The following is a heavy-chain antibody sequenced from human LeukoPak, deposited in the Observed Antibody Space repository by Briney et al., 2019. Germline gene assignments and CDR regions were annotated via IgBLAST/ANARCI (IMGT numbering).Heavy chain of an antibody. Sequence: GGSLRLSCAASGITFSNTWMSWVRQAPGKGLEWVGRIKSETNGETTDYAAPVKGRFTISRDDSKSTVYLQMNSLKTEDTAVYYCSIDSLLLNYWGQGTLVTVSS. CDR1: GITFSNTW. V-gene: IGHV3-15*01. CDR3: SIDSLLLNY. J-gene: IGHJ4*02. D-gene: IGHD3-16*01. CDR2: IKSETNGETT.